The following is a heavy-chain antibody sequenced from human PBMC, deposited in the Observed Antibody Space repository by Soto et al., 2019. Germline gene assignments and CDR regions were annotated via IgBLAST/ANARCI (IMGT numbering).Heavy chain of an antibody. D-gene: IGHD3-3*01. CDR3: ARITRS. CDR1: GLTVGSSA. V-gene: IGHV3-23*01. CDR2: LSGDGKAT. J-gene: IGHJ5*02. Sequence: EVRLLESGGGLVQPGGSLRLSCAASGLTVGSSAMTRVRQAPGKGLEWISSLSGDGKATYYADSVKGRFTISRDISKNTLFLQMDSLRVEDTAIYFCARITRSWGQGTRVTVSS.